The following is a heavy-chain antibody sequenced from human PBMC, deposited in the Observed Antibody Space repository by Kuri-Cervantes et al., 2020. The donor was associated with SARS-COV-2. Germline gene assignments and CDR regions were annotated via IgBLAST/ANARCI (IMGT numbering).Heavy chain of an antibody. D-gene: IGHD3-3*01. J-gene: IGHJ1*01. CDR2: INPNSGGT. CDR3: ARDRLPITIFGVVINFQH. V-gene: IGHV1-2*02. CDR1: GYTFTSYG. Sequence: ASVKVSCKASGYTFTSYGISWVRQAPGQGLGWMGWINPNSGGTNYAQKFQGRVTMTRDTSISTAYMELSRLRSDDTAVYYCARDRLPITIFGVVINFQHWGQGTLVTVSS.